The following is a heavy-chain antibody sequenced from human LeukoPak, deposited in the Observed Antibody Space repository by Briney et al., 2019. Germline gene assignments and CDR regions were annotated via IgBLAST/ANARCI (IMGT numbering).Heavy chain of an antibody. V-gene: IGHV4-31*03. D-gene: IGHD3-22*01. J-gene: IGHJ4*02. CDR1: GGSISSGGYY. Sequence: SETLSLTCTVSGGSISSGGYYWSWIRQHPGKGLEWLGYIYYSGTTYYNPSLKSRVTISVDTSKNQFSLKLTSVTAADTAVYYCARDRGYYRDYWGQGTLVTVSS. CDR2: IYYSGTT. CDR3: ARDRGYYRDY.